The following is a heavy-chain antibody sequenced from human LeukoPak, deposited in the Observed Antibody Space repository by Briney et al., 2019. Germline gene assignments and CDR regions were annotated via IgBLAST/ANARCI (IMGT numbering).Heavy chain of an antibody. CDR1: GFTFSNVW. Sequence: PGGSLRLSCAASGFTFSNVWMTWVRQAPGKGLECVGRIKTKDVGGTTDYAAPVKGRFTISRDDSKNTLYLQMNSLKTEDTAVYYCAKDRPILFVVVPAAMIQHWGQGTLVTVSS. CDR3: AKDRPILFVVVPAAMIQH. J-gene: IGHJ1*01. CDR2: IKTKDVGGTT. D-gene: IGHD2-2*01. V-gene: IGHV3-15*01.